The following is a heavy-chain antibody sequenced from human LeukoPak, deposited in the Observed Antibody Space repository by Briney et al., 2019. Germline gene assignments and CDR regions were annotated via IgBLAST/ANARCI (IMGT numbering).Heavy chain of an antibody. Sequence: GGSLRLSCAASGFTFDDYGMNWVRQAPGKGLEWVSGINWNGGSTGYADSVKGRFTISRDNAKNSLYLQMNSLRAEDTALYYCAKDISPDYYDSSGYAFDIWGQGTMVTVSS. CDR3: AKDISPDYYDSSGYAFDI. V-gene: IGHV3-20*04. D-gene: IGHD3-22*01. CDR2: INWNGGST. CDR1: GFTFDDYG. J-gene: IGHJ3*02.